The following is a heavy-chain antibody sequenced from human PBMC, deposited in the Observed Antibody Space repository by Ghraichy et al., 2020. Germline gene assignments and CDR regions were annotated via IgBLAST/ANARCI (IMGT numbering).Heavy chain of an antibody. V-gene: IGHV2-5*02. D-gene: IGHD6-6*01. CDR3: ASRKAKVINFDT. J-gene: IGHJ4*02. CDR1: GFSLSTNGVG. Sequence: SGPTLVKPTQTLTLTCTFSGFSLSTNGVGVGWIRQPPGKALEWLGIIYWDDDKRYSPSLKTRVTITKGASKNQVVLIMTNMDPVDTATYYCASRKAKVINFDTWGQGTLVTVSS. CDR2: IYWDDDK.